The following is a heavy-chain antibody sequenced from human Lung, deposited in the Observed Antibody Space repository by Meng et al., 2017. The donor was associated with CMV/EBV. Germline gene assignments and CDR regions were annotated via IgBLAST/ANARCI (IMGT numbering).Heavy chain of an antibody. J-gene: IGHJ4*02. D-gene: IGHD1-26*01. Sequence: GESLKISCAASGFTFSRYWMGWVRQVPGKGLEWVANIKQDGSEKYYVDSVKGRSTIARDNAKNSLYLQMNSLRADDTAVYYCVKGGTQDLDYWGQGTLVTVSS. V-gene: IGHV3-7*01. CDR1: GFTFSRYW. CDR2: IKQDGSEK. CDR3: VKGGTQDLDY.